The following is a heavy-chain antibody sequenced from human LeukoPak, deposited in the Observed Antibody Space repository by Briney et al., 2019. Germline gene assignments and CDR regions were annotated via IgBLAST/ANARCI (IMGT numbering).Heavy chain of an antibody. Sequence: GGSLRLSCAASGFPFSSYSMNWVRQAPGKGLEWVSSISSSSNYIYYADSVKGRFTISRDNAKNSLYLQMNSLRAEDTAVYYCAKDLLYIAVAGNVGIDYWGQGTLVTVSS. J-gene: IGHJ4*02. V-gene: IGHV3-21*01. CDR3: AKDLLYIAVAGNVGIDY. CDR2: ISSSSNYI. CDR1: GFPFSSYS. D-gene: IGHD6-19*01.